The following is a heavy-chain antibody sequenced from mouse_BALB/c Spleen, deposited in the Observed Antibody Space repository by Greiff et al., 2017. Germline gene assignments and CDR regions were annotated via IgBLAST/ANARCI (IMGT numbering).Heavy chain of an antibody. CDR1: GYSITSDYA. CDR3: AANCGFAY. CDR2: ISYSGST. D-gene: IGHD4-1*01. V-gene: IGHV3-2*02. Sequence: EVKLMESGPGLVKPSQSLSLTCTVTGYSITSDYAWNWIRQFPGNKLEWMGYISYSGSTSYNPSLKSRISITRDTSKNQFFLQLNSVTTEDTATYYCAANCGFAYWGQGTLVTVSA. J-gene: IGHJ3*01.